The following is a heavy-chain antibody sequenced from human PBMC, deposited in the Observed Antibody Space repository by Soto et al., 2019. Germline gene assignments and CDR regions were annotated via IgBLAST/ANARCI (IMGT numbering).Heavy chain of an antibody. CDR3: ATSGYNYGPFDY. CDR2: IIPIFGKT. D-gene: IGHD2-15*01. V-gene: IGHV1-69*01. CDR1: GDTFKNYA. Sequence: QVQLVQSGAEARKPGSSVKVSCRASGDTFKNYAISWVRQAPGQGLEWMGGIIPIFGKTDYAQTFHGRVTINGDESTYTAHMELRGLRSDDTALYYCATSGYNYGPFDYWGRGLLVTVSS. J-gene: IGHJ4*01.